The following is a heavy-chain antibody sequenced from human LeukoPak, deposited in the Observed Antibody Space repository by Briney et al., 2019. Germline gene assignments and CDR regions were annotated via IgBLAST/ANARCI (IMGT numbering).Heavy chain of an antibody. Sequence: SPTLSLTCTVSGYSISSGYYWGWIRQPPGKGLEWIGSIYHSGSTYYNPSLNSRVTISVDTSKNQFSLKLSSVTAADTAVYYCARDLCGGDCYTIDYWGQGTLVTVSS. CDR1: GYSISSGYY. J-gene: IGHJ4*02. V-gene: IGHV4-38-2*02. CDR3: ARDLCGGDCYTIDY. D-gene: IGHD2-21*02. CDR2: IYHSGST.